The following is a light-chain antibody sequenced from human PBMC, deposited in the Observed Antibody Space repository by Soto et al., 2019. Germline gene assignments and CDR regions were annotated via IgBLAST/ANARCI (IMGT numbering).Light chain of an antibody. CDR2: EVS. CDR3: CSYAGSSTWV. Sequence: QSVLTQPPSVSGSPGQSVTISCTGTSTDFVSYNRVSWYQQPPGTAPKLMIYEVSKRPSGVPDRFSGSKSGNTASLTISGLQAADEADYYCCSYAGSSTWVFGGGTKLTVL. CDR1: STDFVSYNR. V-gene: IGLV2-18*02. J-gene: IGLJ3*02.